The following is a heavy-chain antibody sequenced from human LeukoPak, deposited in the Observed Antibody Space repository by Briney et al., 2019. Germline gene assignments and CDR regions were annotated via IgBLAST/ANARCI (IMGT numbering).Heavy chain of an antibody. CDR1: GFTFSSYA. Sequence: GGSLRLSCAASGFTFSSYAMSWVRQAPGKGLEWVSAISSSGGSTYYADSVKGRFTISRDNSKNTLYLQMNSLRAEDTAVYYCAKYVTMIVVVITSGYYFDYWGQGTLVTVSS. J-gene: IGHJ4*02. V-gene: IGHV3-23*01. CDR2: ISSSGGST. D-gene: IGHD3-22*01. CDR3: AKYVTMIVVVITSGYYFDY.